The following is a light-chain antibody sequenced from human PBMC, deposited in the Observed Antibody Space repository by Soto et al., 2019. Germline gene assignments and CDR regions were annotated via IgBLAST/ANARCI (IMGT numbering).Light chain of an antibody. Sequence: QSVLTQPPSASGSPGQSVTISCTGTSSDVGGYNYVSWYQQHPGKAPKLMIYEVSKRPSGVPDRFSGSKSGNTASLTVSGLQAGDEADYYCSSYAGSNTYVFGTGTKVTV. CDR3: SSYAGSNTYV. CDR1: SSDVGGYNY. J-gene: IGLJ1*01. V-gene: IGLV2-8*01. CDR2: EVS.